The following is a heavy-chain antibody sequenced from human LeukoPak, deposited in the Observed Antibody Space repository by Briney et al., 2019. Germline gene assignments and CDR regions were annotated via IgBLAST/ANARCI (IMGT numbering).Heavy chain of an antibody. D-gene: IGHD2-2*01. V-gene: IGHV4-39*01. CDR1: RGSISSSIYY. CDR3: ARRGYCSSTSCYEYWFDP. J-gene: IGHJ5*02. CDR2: IYYSGST. Sequence: SGTLSLTRTVSRGSISSSIYYLGWIRQPPGKGLVWIGIIYYSGSTYYNPSLKSRLTISVDTSKNQFSLKLSPVTATDTAVYYCARRGYCSSTSCYEYWFDPWGQGTLVTVSS.